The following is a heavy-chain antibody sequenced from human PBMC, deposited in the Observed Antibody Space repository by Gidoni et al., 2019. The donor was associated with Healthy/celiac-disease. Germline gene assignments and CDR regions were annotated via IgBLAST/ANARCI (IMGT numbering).Heavy chain of an antibody. Sequence: QVQLQQWGAGMWKPAETLSLTGAAYGGSFSGYYWSWIRQPPGRGLEWNGEISHSGSTNYNPSLKSRVTISVDTSKNQFSLKLRSVTAADTAVYYCARESADAMDVWGQGTTVTVSS. V-gene: IGHV4-34*01. CDR2: ISHSGST. CDR3: ARESADAMDV. J-gene: IGHJ6*02. CDR1: GGSFSGYY.